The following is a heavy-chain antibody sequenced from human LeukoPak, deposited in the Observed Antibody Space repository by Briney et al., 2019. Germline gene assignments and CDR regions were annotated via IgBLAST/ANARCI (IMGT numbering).Heavy chain of an antibody. J-gene: IGHJ4*02. V-gene: IGHV4-61*01. CDR3: ARDMVYYYGSGRGALDY. CDR2: IYYSGST. CDR1: GGSISSGSYY. Sequence: SQTLSLTCTVSGGSISSGSYYWSWIRQPPGKGLEWIGYIYYSGSTNYNPSLKSRVTISVDTSKNQFSLKLSSVTAADTAVYYCARDMVYYYGSGRGALDYWGQGTLVTVSS. D-gene: IGHD3-10*01.